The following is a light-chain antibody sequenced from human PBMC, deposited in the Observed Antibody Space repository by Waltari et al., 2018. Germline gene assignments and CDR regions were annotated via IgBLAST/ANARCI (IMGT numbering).Light chain of an antibody. Sequence: QSVLTQPPSASGTPGQRVTIPCSGSRSNIGSNTVNWYQQLPGTAPKLLIYNNNQRPSGVPDRFSGSKSGTSASLGISGLQSEDEADYYCAAWDDSLNGHWVFGGGTKLTVL. V-gene: IGLV1-44*01. CDR1: RSNIGSNT. CDR2: NNN. CDR3: AAWDDSLNGHWV. J-gene: IGLJ3*02.